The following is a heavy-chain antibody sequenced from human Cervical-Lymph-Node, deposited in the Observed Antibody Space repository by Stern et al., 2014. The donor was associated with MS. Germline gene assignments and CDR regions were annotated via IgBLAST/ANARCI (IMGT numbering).Heavy chain of an antibody. Sequence: VQLLESGGGVVQPGRSLRLSCAASGFPFSSYGMHWVRQAPGKGLEWVAAIWFDGTNKYYADTVKGRFSISKDNPKNTLYLQMNSLRVDDTAVYYCARDFGPYYCDLWGQGTLVTVSS. CDR1: GFPFSSYG. J-gene: IGHJ4*02. V-gene: IGHV3-33*01. CDR2: IWFDGTNK. CDR3: ARDFGPYYCDL. D-gene: IGHD3/OR15-3a*01.